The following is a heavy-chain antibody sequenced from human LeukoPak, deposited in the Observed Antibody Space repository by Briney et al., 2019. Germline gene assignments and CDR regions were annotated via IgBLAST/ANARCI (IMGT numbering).Heavy chain of an antibody. CDR3: TRDSGYNAFDI. Sequence: GGSLRLSCAASGFTVSSNYMSWVRQAPGKGLEWVSVIYSGGSTYYADSVKGRFTISRDNAKISLYLQMNSLRGEDTAVYYCTRDSGYNAFDIWGQGTMVTVSS. J-gene: IGHJ3*02. D-gene: IGHD5-12*01. V-gene: IGHV3-66*01. CDR1: GFTVSSNY. CDR2: IYSGGST.